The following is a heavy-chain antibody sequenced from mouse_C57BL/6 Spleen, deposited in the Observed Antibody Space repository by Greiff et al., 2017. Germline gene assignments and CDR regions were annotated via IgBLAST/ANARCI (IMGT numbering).Heavy chain of an antibody. J-gene: IGHJ3*01. CDR1: GYTFTEYT. D-gene: IGHD1-1*01. CDR3: AGHGEYYGSSYVFAY. Sequence: QVQLQQSGAELVKPGASVKLSCKASGYTFTEYTIHWVKQRSGQGLEWIGWFYPGSGSIKYNDNFKDKATLTADKSSSTVYMALSRLTSVDSAVYFCAGHGEYYGSSYVFAYWGQGTLVTVSA. CDR2: FYPGSGSI. V-gene: IGHV1-62-2*01.